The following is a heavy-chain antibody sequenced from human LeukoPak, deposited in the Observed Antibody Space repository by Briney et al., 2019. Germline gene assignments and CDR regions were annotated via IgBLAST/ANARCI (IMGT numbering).Heavy chain of an antibody. CDR3: ARGVGYCSSTICYGGEDY. CDR2: INAGNGNT. D-gene: IGHD2-2*01. CDR1: GYTFTSYA. Sequence: ASVKVSCKASGYTFTSYATHWVRQAPGQRLEWMGWINAGNGNTKYLQKFQGRVTITRDTSASTAYMELSSLRSEDTAVYYCARGVGYCSSTICYGGEDYWGQGTLVTVSS. J-gene: IGHJ4*02. V-gene: IGHV1-3*01.